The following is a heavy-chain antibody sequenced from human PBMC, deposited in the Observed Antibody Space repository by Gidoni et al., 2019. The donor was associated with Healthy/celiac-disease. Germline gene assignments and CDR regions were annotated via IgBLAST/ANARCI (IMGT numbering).Heavy chain of an antibody. CDR3: VRAPSQESRVR. V-gene: IGHV3-64*01. CDR1: VVTFTDYD. J-gene: IGHJ4*02. CDR2: ISINGDST. Sequence: VLRGGLVHPGGTLRLSCLTSVVTFTDYDMQWVRQSPGKRLEYVSRISINGDSTYYANSVKGRFTIFRDNSKNTLYLQMSSLRADDRAVYYCVRAPSQESRVRWGQGTLVTVSS.